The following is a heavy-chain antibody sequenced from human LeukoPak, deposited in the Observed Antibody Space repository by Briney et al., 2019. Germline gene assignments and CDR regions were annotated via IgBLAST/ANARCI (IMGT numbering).Heavy chain of an antibody. CDR1: GFTFSRYS. J-gene: IGHJ4*02. CDR2: ISSSISYI. D-gene: IGHD2-2*02. Sequence: GGSLRLSCAASGFTFSRYSMNWVRQAPGKGLEWVSFISSSISYIYYADSVKGRFTISRDNAKNSLYLQMNSLRAEDTAVYYCARDLLTDQLLYERVFDYWGQGTLVTVSS. V-gene: IGHV3-21*01. CDR3: ARDLLTDQLLYERVFDY.